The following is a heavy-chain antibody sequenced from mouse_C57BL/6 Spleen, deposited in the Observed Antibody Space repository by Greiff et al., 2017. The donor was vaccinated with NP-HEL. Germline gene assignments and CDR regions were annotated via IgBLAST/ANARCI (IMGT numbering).Heavy chain of an antibody. V-gene: IGHV2-9*01. CDR1: GFSLTSYG. Sequence: QVQLQQSGPGLVAPSQSLSITCTVSGFSLTSYGVDWVRQPPGKGLEWLGVIWGGGSTNYNSDFMSRLRFIKDNSKSQVFLKMNSLQTDDTAMYYCAKFSYDNDGEGFAYWGQGTLVTVSA. CDR3: AKFSYDNDGEGFAY. CDR2: IWGGGST. J-gene: IGHJ3*01. D-gene: IGHD2-4*01.